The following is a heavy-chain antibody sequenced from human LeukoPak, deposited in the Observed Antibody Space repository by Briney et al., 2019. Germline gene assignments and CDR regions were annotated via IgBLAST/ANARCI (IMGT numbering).Heavy chain of an antibody. Sequence: SETLSLTCTVSGGSISSYYWSWIRQPPGKRLEWIAYIHYSGNTNYNPSLKSRVTISVDTSKNQYSLKLSSVTAADTAVYYCARATLLSRIGWLFDYWGQGTLVTVSS. V-gene: IGHV4-59*01. CDR2: IHYSGNT. CDR1: GGSISSYY. D-gene: IGHD5/OR15-5a*01. J-gene: IGHJ4*02. CDR3: ARATLLSRIGWLFDY.